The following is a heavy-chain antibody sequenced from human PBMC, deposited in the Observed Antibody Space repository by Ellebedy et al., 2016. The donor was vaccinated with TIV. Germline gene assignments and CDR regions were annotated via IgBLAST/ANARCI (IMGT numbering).Heavy chain of an antibody. V-gene: IGHV3-48*02. J-gene: IGHJ4*02. Sequence: GESLKISXAASGFISSTYSMNWVRQAPGKGLEWVSYISSSISTIYYADSVKGRFTISRDNAKNSLYLQMDSLGDDDTAVYYCARDRGGGSCTDWGQGTLVTVSS. CDR1: GFISSTYS. CDR3: ARDRGGGSCTD. CDR2: ISSSISTI. D-gene: IGHD2-15*01.